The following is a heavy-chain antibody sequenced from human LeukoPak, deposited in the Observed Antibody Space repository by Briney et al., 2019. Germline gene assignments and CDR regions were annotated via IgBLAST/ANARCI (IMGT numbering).Heavy chain of an antibody. J-gene: IGHJ3*02. CDR2: ISYDGSNK. V-gene: IGHV3-30*18. CDR3: AKVAFDTARGGDAFDI. CDR1: GFTFSSYG. Sequence: GGSLRLSCAASGFTFSSYGMHWVRQAPGKGLEWVAVISYDGSNKYYADSVKGRFTISRDNSKNTLYLQMNSLRAEDTAVYYCAKVAFDTARGGDAFDIWGQGTMVTVSS. D-gene: IGHD2-21*02.